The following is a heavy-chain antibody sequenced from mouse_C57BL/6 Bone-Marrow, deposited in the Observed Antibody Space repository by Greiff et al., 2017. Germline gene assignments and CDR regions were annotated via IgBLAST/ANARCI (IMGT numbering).Heavy chain of an antibody. CDR3: ASIYDGYYAWYFDV. CDR1: GYTFTSYW. Sequence: VQLQQPGAELVKPGASVKLSCKASGYTFTSYWMHWVKQRPGQGLEWIGMIHPNSGSTNYNEKFKSKATLTVDKSSSTAYMQLSSLTSEDSAVYYCASIYDGYYAWYFDVWGTGTTVTVSS. V-gene: IGHV1-64*01. D-gene: IGHD2-3*01. CDR2: IHPNSGST. J-gene: IGHJ1*03.